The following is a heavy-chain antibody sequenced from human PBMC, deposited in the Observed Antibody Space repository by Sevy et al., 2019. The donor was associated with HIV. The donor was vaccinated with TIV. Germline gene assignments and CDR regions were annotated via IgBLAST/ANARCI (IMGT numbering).Heavy chain of an antibody. CDR3: AGEGGQTAAWSPGNF. CDR2: ISYDGRIK. D-gene: IGHD2-8*02. J-gene: IGHJ4*02. Sequence: GGSLRLSCAASGFTFNSHGFHWVRQAPGKGLEWVALISYDGRIKYYADSVKGRFIISRDDSRNTLYLQMSGLRAEDTAVYYCAGEGGQTAAWSPGNFWGQGTLVTVSS. V-gene: IGHV3-30*15. CDR1: GFTFNSHG.